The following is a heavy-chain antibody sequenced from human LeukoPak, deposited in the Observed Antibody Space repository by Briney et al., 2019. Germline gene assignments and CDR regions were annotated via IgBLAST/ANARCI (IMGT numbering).Heavy chain of an antibody. CDR1: GYIFTSYG. CDR3: AKVISVATGKYYFDY. J-gene: IGHJ4*02. V-gene: IGHV1-18*01. Sequence: GASVQVSCKASGYIFTSYGISWVRQAPGQGLEWMGWISIYNGKTNYAQKFRGRVTMTTDTSTSTAFMELRSLRSDDTAVYYCAKVISVATGKYYFDYWGQGTLVTVSS. D-gene: IGHD5-12*01. CDR2: ISIYNGKT.